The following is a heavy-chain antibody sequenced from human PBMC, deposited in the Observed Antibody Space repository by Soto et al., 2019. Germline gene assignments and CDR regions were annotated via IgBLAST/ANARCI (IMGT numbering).Heavy chain of an antibody. V-gene: IGHV4-61*01. D-gene: IGHD6-6*01. CDR2: IYHSGRT. CDR1: GGPVNSDNYY. J-gene: IGHJ4*02. CDR3: AREYSNSPEAFDL. Sequence: SETLSLTCTVSGGPVNSDNYYWSWIRQPPGKGLEWIGYIYHSGRTSYNPSLETRVTISVDTSRNQFSLRLSSVTAADTAVFYCAREYSNSPEAFDLWGQGALVTVSS.